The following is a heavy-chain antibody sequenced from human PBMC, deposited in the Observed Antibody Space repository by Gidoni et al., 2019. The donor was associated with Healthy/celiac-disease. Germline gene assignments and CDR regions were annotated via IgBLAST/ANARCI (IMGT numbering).Heavy chain of an antibody. CDR3: ARDAQRITMVRGVTNDY. Sequence: SSYAISWVRQAPGQGLEWMGGIIPIFGTANYAQKFQGRVTITADESTSKAYMELSSLRSEDTAVYYCARDAQRITMVRGVTNDYWGQGTLVTVSS. CDR2: IIPIFGTA. V-gene: IGHV1-69*01. J-gene: IGHJ4*02. CDR1: SSYA. D-gene: IGHD3-10*01.